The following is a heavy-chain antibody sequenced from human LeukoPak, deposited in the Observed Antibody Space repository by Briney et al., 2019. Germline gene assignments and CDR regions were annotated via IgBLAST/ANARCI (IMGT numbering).Heavy chain of an antibody. J-gene: IGHJ4*02. D-gene: IGHD5-18*01. CDR2: ISGNGGRT. Sequence: GGSLRLSCAASGFTFSSYGMSWVRQAPGKGLEWVSAISGNGGRTDYADSVKGRFTISRDNSKNTLYLQMNSLRAEDTARYYCAKDPSRGYSYDFWGQGTLVTVSS. CDR3: AKDPSRGYSYDF. CDR1: GFTFSSYG. V-gene: IGHV3-23*01.